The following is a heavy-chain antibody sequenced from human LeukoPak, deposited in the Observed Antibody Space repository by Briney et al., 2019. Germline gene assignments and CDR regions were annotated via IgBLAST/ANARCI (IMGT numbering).Heavy chain of an antibody. CDR1: GYTFTGYY. J-gene: IGHJ4*02. Sequence: ASVKVSCKASGYTFTGYYMHWVRQAPGQGLEWMGWINPNSGGTNYAQKFQGRVTMTRDTSISTAYMELSRLRSDDTAVYYCARDWPGGYNIPDYWGQGTLVTVSS. D-gene: IGHD5-12*01. CDR3: ARDWPGGYNIPDY. CDR2: INPNSGGT. V-gene: IGHV1-2*02.